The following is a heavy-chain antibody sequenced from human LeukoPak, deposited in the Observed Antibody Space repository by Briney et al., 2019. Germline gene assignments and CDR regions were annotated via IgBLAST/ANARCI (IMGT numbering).Heavy chain of an antibody. CDR2: IYYSGST. V-gene: IGHV4-59*13. D-gene: IGHD5-12*01. CDR3: ARGVVATIDGYYYYYMDV. CDR1: GGSISSYY. Sequence: PSETLSLTCTVSGGSISSYYWSWIRQPPGKGLEWIGYIYYSGSTNYNPSLKSRVTISVDTSKNQFSLKLSSVTAADTAVYYCARGVVATIDGYYYYYMDVWGKGTTVTVPS. J-gene: IGHJ6*03.